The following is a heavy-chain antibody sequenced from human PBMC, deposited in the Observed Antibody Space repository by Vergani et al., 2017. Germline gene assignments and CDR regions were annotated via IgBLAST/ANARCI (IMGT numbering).Heavy chain of an antibody. J-gene: IGHJ4*02. CDR2: IDPSDSYT. V-gene: IGHV5-10-1*03. CDR1: GYSFTSYW. CDR3: ARQRYCSGGSCYRQFDY. D-gene: IGHD2-15*01. Sequence: EVQLVQSGAEVKKPGESLRISCKGSGYSFTSYWISWVRQMPGKGLEWMGRIDPSDSYTNYSPSFQGHVTISADKSISTAYLQWSSLKASDTAMYYCARQRYCSGGSCYRQFDYWGQGTLVTVSS.